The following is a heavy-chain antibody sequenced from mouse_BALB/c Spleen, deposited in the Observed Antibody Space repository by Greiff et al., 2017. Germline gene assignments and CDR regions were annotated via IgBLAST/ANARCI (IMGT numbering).Heavy chain of an antibody. Sequence: DVHLVESGGGLVQPGGSLKLSCAASGFTFSSYGMSWVRQTPDKRLELVATINSNGGSTYYPDSVKGRFTISRDNAKNTLYLQMSSLKSEDTAMYYCGGEGGDYPFAYWGQGTLVTVSA. V-gene: IGHV5-6-3*01. CDR1: GFTFSSYG. CDR3: GGEGGDYPFAY. D-gene: IGHD2-4*01. J-gene: IGHJ3*01. CDR2: INSNGGST.